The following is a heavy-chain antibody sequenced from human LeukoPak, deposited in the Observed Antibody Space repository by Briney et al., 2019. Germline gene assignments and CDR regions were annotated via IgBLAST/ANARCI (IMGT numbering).Heavy chain of an antibody. J-gene: IGHJ4*02. Sequence: GGSLRLSCAASVFTFSSYSMNWVRQAPGKGLEWVSSISSSSSYIYYADSVKGRFTISRDNSENTLYLQMDSLRADDTAKYYCAKDSPVATWWGQGTLVTVSS. D-gene: IGHD1-26*01. CDR1: VFTFSSYS. CDR2: ISSSSSYI. CDR3: AKDSPVATW. V-gene: IGHV3-21*04.